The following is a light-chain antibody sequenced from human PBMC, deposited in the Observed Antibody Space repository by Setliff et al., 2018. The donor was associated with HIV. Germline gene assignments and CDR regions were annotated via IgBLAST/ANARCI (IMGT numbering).Light chain of an antibody. J-gene: IGLJ1*01. CDR3: SSYGGNKKYV. CDR2: EVD. CDR1: SSDLPDYIF. Sequence: QSVLTQPPSASGSPGQSVTISGTGASSDLPDYIFVSWYQQHPGKAPRLVIYEVDKRPSGVPDRFSGSKSGNTAYLTVSGLQAEDEADYYCSSYGGNKKYVFGSGTKVTVL. V-gene: IGLV2-8*01.